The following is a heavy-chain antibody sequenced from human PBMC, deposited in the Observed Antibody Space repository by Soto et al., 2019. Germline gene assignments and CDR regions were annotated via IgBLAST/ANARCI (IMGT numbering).Heavy chain of an antibody. D-gene: IGHD6-19*01. CDR2: IYHSGAT. J-gene: IGHJ4*01. CDR1: GGSISTNW. Sequence: QVQLQESGPGLMKPSGTLSLTCAVSGGSISTNWWSWVRQPPGKGLEGIGEIYHSGATNYNPSLNNRVTMSVDKSQNHLSLKLNSVTAADTAVYSCARHIAVSGTRGFDFWGHGTLVTVSS. V-gene: IGHV4-4*02. CDR3: ARHIAVSGTRGFDF.